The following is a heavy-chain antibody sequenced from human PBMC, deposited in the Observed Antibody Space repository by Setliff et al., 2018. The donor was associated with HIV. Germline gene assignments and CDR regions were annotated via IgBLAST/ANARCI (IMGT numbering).Heavy chain of an antibody. CDR2: INTNTGNP. D-gene: IGHD4-4*01. Sequence: RASVKVSCKASGYTFTSYAMNWVRQAPGQGLEWMGWINTNTGNPTYAQGFTGRFVFSLDTSVSTAYLQISSLKAEDTAVYYCARMATVYYYYMDVWGKGTTVTVSS. CDR3: ARMATVYYYYMDV. CDR1: GYTFTSYA. V-gene: IGHV7-4-1*02. J-gene: IGHJ6*03.